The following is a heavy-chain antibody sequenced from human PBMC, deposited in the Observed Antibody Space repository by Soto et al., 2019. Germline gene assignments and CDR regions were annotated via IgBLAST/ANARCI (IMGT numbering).Heavy chain of an antibody. CDR3: ARLSSGPDARGP. CDR1: GGSFSGYY. J-gene: IGHJ5*02. CDR2: INHSGRT. V-gene: IGHV4-34*01. Sequence: QVQLQQWGAGLLKPSETLSLTCAVYGGSFSGYYWSWIRQPPGKGLEWIGEINHSGRTNYNPSLKSRVTISVDTSKNQFSLKLSSVTAADTAVYYCARLSSGPDARGPWGQGTLVTVSS. D-gene: IGHD6-19*01.